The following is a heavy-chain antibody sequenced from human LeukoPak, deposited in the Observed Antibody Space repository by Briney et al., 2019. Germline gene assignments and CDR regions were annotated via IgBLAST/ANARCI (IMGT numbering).Heavy chain of an antibody. D-gene: IGHD2-2*01. Sequence: ASVKVSCKASGYTFSKYGISWVRQAPGQGLEWMGWMNPNSGNTGYAQKFQGRVTMTRNTSISTAYMELSSLRSEDTAVYYCAMETCTSCYARYFDYWGQGTLVTVSS. CDR1: GYTFSKYG. CDR3: AMETCTSCYARYFDY. V-gene: IGHV1-8*01. J-gene: IGHJ4*02. CDR2: MNPNSGNT.